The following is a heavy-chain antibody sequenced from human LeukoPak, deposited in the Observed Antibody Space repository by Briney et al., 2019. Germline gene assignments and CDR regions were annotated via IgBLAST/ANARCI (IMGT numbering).Heavy chain of an antibody. CDR3: AKVGLTGYFYFDY. D-gene: IGHD3-9*01. CDR1: GFTFSSYA. J-gene: IGHJ4*02. V-gene: IGHV3-23*01. Sequence: GRSLRLSCAASGFTFSSYAMHWVRQAPGKGLEWVSAISGSGGSTYYADSVKGRFTISRDNSKNTLCLQMNSLRAEDTAVYYCAKVGLTGYFYFDYWGQGTLVTVSS. CDR2: ISGSGGST.